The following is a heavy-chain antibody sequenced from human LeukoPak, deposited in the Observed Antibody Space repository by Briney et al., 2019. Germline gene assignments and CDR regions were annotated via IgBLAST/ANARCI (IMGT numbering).Heavy chain of an antibody. J-gene: IGHJ4*02. CDR3: ARDTRGIYDYIWGSYRYTAIGY. D-gene: IGHD3-16*02. CDR2: ISSSSSYI. CDR1: GFTFSSYS. Sequence: GGPLRLSCAASGFTFSSYSMNWVRQAPGKGLEWVSSISSSSSYIYYADSVKGRFTISRDNAKNSLYLQMNSLRAEDTAVYYCARDTRGIYDYIWGSYRYTAIGYWGQGTLVTVSS. V-gene: IGHV3-21*01.